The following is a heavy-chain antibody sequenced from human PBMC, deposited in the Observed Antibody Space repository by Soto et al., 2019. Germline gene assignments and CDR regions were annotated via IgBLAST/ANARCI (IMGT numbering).Heavy chain of an antibody. Sequence: EVLLVESGGGLVQPDRPLRLSCEASGFNFENYAMHWVRQAPGKGLEWVSAISWNSGELDYAGSVRGRVTISRDNGKNTLYLEMNSLRPDDTALYFCAKDKSTGEYSYYRYMDVWGRGTTVIVSS. D-gene: IGHD4-17*01. CDR3: AKDKSTGEYSYYRYMDV. CDR2: ISWNSGEL. V-gene: IGHV3-9*01. CDR1: GFNFENYA. J-gene: IGHJ6*03.